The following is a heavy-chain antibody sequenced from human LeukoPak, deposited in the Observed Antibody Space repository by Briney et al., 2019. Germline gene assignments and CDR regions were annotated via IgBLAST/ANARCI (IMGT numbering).Heavy chain of an antibody. CDR3: ANKPRKSHNSAYFDY. CDR2: ISGSGGST. V-gene: IGHV3-23*01. Sequence: PGGSLRLSCAASGFTFSSYAMSWVRQAPGKGLEWVSAISGSGGSTYYADSVKGRFTISRDNSKNTLYLQMNSLRAEDTAVYYCANKPRKSHNSAYFDYWGQGTLVTVSS. J-gene: IGHJ4*02. D-gene: IGHD1-1*01. CDR1: GFTFSSYA.